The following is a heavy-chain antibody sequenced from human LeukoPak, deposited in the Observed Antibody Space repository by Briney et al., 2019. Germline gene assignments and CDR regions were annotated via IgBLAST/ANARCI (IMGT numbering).Heavy chain of an antibody. V-gene: IGHV3-23*01. Sequence: PGGSLRLSCAASGFTFNSYAMSWVRQAPGKGQEWVSIVSGGGGSTDYADSVKGRFTISRDNSKNTLYLQMNSLRAEDTAVYYCAKTRGYSGYDSFDYWGQGTLVTVSS. J-gene: IGHJ4*02. D-gene: IGHD5-12*01. CDR1: GFTFNSYA. CDR2: VSGGGGST. CDR3: AKTRGYSGYDSFDY.